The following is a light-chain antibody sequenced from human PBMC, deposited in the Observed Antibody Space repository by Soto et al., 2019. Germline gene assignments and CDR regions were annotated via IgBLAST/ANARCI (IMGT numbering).Light chain of an antibody. CDR2: GAS. CDR3: QQYGSTPLA. Sequence: EIVLTQSPGTLSLSPGERATLSCRASQSVSSSYLAWYQQKPGQAPRLLIYGASSRATGIPDRFSGSGSGTDFTLTISRLEPEDFAVYYCQQYGSTPLAFGQGNKVAIK. J-gene: IGKJ1*01. V-gene: IGKV3-20*01. CDR1: QSVSSSY.